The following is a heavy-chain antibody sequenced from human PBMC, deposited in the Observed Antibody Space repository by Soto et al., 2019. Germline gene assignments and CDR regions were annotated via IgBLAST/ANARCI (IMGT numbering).Heavy chain of an antibody. D-gene: IGHD2-15*01. CDR3: ANHLGYCSGGSCSEQFFDP. CDR1: GGSFSGYY. V-gene: IGHV4-34*01. CDR2: INHSGST. J-gene: IGHJ5*02. Sequence: SETLSLTCAVYGGSFSGYYWSWIRQPPGKGLEWIGEINHSGSTNYNPSLKSRVTISVDTSKNQFSLKLSSVTAADTAVYYCANHLGYCSGGSCSEQFFDPWGQGTLVTVSS.